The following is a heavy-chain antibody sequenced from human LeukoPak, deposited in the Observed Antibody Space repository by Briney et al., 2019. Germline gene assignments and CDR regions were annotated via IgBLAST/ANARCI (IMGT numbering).Heavy chain of an antibody. Sequence: SETLSLTCAVYGGSFSGYYWSWIRQPPGKGLEWVGEINHSGSTNYNPSLKSRVTISVDTSKNQFSLKLSSVTAADTAVYYCARGVPDYWGQGTLVTVSS. CDR2: INHSGST. CDR1: GGSFSGYY. V-gene: IGHV4-34*01. J-gene: IGHJ4*02. CDR3: ARGVPDY.